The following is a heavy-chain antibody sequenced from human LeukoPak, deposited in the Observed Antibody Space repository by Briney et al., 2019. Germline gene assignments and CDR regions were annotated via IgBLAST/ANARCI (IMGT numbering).Heavy chain of an antibody. Sequence: PGRSLRLSCAASGFTFSSYGMRWVRQAPGKGLEWVAVIWYDGSNKYYADSVKGRFTISRDNSKNTLYLQMNSLRAEDTAVYYCARGRKALRYFDYWGQGTLVTVSS. CDR2: IWYDGSNK. CDR3: ARGRKALRYFDY. D-gene: IGHD4-17*01. CDR1: GFTFSSYG. V-gene: IGHV3-33*01. J-gene: IGHJ4*02.